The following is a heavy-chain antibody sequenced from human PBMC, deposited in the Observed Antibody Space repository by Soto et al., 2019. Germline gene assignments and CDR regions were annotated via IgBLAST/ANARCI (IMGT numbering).Heavy chain of an antibody. V-gene: IGHV1-69*01. D-gene: IGHD6-6*01. CDR2: IIPIFGTA. CDR1: GGTFSSYV. CDR3: AREEYSSSSGYYYYGMDV. J-gene: IGHJ6*02. Sequence: VHVTCRASGGTFSSYVIIWVRPAPGQGLDWMGGIIPIFGTANYAQKFQGRVTITADESTSTAYMELSSLRSEDTAVYYCAREEYSSSSGYYYYGMDVWGQGTTVTVSS.